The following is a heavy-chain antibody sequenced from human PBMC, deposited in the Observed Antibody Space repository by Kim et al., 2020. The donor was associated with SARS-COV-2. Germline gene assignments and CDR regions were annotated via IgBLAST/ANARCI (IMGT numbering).Heavy chain of an antibody. CDR3: ARRTATVVTHPFDY. CDR2: INHSGST. V-gene: IGHV4-34*01. CDR1: GGSFSGYY. Sequence: SETLSLTCAVYGGSFSGYYWSWIRQPPGKGLEWIGEINHSGSTNYNPSLKSRVTISVDTSKNQFSLKLSSVTAADTAVYYCARRTATVVTHPFDYWGQGTLVTVSS. J-gene: IGHJ4*02. D-gene: IGHD4-17*01.